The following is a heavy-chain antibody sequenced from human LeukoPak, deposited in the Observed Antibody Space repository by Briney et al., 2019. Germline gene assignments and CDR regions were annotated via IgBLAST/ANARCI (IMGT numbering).Heavy chain of an antibody. CDR3: ARDHRAANY. Sequence: PGGSLRLSCAAPGFTFSSYSMNWVRQTPGKGLEWVSYISNSSSTIYYADSVKGRFTISRDNGKNSLYLQMNGLRAEDTAVYYCARDHRAANYWGQGTLVTVSS. J-gene: IGHJ4*02. CDR1: GFTFSSYS. D-gene: IGHD6-25*01. CDR2: ISNSSSTI. V-gene: IGHV3-48*01.